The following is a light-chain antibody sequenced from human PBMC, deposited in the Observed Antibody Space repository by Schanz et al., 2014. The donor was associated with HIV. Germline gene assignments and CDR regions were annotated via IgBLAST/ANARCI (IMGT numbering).Light chain of an antibody. CDR3: CSYTSSSTYV. V-gene: IGLV2-14*03. Sequence: QSALTQPASVSGSPGQSITVSCTGTNNDIGSYTYVAWYQQHPGKAPKVVVYGVFDRPSGVSNRFSGSKSGNTASLTISGLQAEDEGDYYCCSYTSSSTYVFGTGTKLTVL. CDR2: GVF. J-gene: IGLJ1*01. CDR1: NNDIGSYTY.